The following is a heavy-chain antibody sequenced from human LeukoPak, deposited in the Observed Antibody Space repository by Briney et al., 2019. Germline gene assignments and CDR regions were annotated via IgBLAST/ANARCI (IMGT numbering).Heavy chain of an antibody. CDR1: GGSISSYY. Sequence: SETLSLTCTVSGGSISSYYWSWIRQPPGKGLEWIGYIYYSGSTNYNPSLKSRVTISVDTSKNQFSLKLSSVTAADTAVYYCARHWSGYDSPYYFDYWGQGTLVTVSS. CDR2: IYYSGST. V-gene: IGHV4-59*08. D-gene: IGHD5-12*01. CDR3: ARHWSGYDSPYYFDY. J-gene: IGHJ4*02.